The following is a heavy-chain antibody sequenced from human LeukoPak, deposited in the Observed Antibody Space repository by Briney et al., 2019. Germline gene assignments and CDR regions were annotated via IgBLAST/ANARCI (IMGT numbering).Heavy chain of an antibody. CDR2: IKQDGSEK. Sequence: PGGSLRLSCAASGFTFSSHWMNWVRQAPGKGLEWVANIKQDGSEKYSVDSVKGRFSISRDNARNSVYLQMASLRVEDTAVYYCARDPVEWELLLDYWGQGTLVTVSS. V-gene: IGHV3-7*01. CDR3: ARDPVEWELLLDY. J-gene: IGHJ4*02. D-gene: IGHD1-26*01. CDR1: GFTFSSHW.